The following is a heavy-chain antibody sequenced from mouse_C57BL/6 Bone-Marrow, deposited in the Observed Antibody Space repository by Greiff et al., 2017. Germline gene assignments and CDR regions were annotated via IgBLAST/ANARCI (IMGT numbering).Heavy chain of an antibody. CDR3: ARDDNLYFDV. V-gene: IGHV7-1*01. CDR2: SRNKANDYTT. CDR1: GFTFSDFY. J-gene: IGHJ1*03. Sequence: EVMLVESGGGLVQSGRSLRLSCATSGFTFSDFYMEWVRQAPGKGLEWIAASRNKANDYTTEYSASVKGRFIVSRDTSQSILYLQMNALRAEDTAIYYCARDDNLYFDVWGTGTTVTVSS.